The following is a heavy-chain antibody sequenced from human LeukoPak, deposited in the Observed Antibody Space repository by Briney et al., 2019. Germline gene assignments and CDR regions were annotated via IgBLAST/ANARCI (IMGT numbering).Heavy chain of an antibody. Sequence: GGSLKLSCAASGFTFSGSAMHWVRQASGKGLEWVGRIRSKANSYATAYAASVKGRFTISRDDSKNTAYLQMNSLKTEDTAVYYCTLDTAMVIGWIDYWGQGTLVTVSS. CDR1: GFTFSGSA. V-gene: IGHV3-73*01. J-gene: IGHJ4*02. D-gene: IGHD5-18*01. CDR2: IRSKANSYAT. CDR3: TLDTAMVIGWIDY.